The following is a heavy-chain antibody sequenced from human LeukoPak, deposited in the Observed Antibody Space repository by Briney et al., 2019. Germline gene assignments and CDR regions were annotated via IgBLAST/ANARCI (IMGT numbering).Heavy chain of an antibody. CDR1: GDSISSDY. J-gene: IGHJ1*01. V-gene: IGHV4-59*01. Sequence: SETLSLTCNVSGDSISSDYWSWIRQPPGKGLEWIGHIYYSGSTNYNPSLKSRVTISVDASKNHFSLKVSSVTAADTAVYYCSRQGIAAAGPSDWGQGTLVTVSS. CDR2: IYYSGST. CDR3: SRQGIAAAGPSD. D-gene: IGHD6-13*01.